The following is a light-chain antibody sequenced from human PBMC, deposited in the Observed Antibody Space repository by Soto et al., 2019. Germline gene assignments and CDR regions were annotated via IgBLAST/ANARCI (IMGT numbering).Light chain of an antibody. Sequence: EIVLTQSPGTLSLSPGERATLSCRASQSVSSSYLAWYQQKPGQAPRLLIYGASSRATGIPDRFSGSGSRTDFTLTISRLEPEAFAVYYCQQYGSSPSTFGQGTKVDI. CDR2: GAS. J-gene: IGKJ1*01. CDR3: QQYGSSPST. V-gene: IGKV3-20*01. CDR1: QSVSSSY.